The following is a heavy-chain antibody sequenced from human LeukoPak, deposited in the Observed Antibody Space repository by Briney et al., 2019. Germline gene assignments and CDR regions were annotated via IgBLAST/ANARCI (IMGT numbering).Heavy chain of an antibody. V-gene: IGHV1-2*06. CDR3: ARGGSGSGYLYYFDY. J-gene: IGHJ4*02. D-gene: IGHD3-10*01. Sequence: ASVKVSCKASGYTFTGYYMHWVRQAPGQGLEWMGRINSNSGGTSYAQNFQGRVSMTRDTSISTTYMELSGLTSDDTAVYYCARGGSGSGYLYYFDYWGEGTLVSVSS. CDR2: INSNSGGT. CDR1: GYTFTGYY.